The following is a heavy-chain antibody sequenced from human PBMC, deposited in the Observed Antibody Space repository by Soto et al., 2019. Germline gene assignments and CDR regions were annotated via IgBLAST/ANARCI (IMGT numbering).Heavy chain of an antibody. Sequence: ASVKVSRKVSGYTLTELSMHWVRQAPGKGLEWMGGFDPEDGETIYAQKFQGRVTMTEDTSTDTAYMELSSLRSEDTAVYYCATEGYYYDSSGPTRHNWFDPWGQGTLVTVSS. CDR3: ATEGYYYDSSGPTRHNWFDP. CDR2: FDPEDGET. V-gene: IGHV1-24*01. CDR1: GYTLTELS. J-gene: IGHJ5*02. D-gene: IGHD3-22*01.